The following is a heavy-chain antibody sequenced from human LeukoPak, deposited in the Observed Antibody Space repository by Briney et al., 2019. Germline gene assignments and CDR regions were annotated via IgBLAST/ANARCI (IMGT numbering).Heavy chain of an antibody. Sequence: GGSLRLSCAASGFTFSIYAMSWVRQAPGKGLEWVSVMSGGGGSTYYADSVKGRFTISRDNSKNTVYLQMNSLRAEDTAIYYCAKGGVRPVTTGDYWGQGTLVTVSS. V-gene: IGHV3-23*01. CDR2: MSGGGGST. CDR3: AKGGVRPVTTGDY. J-gene: IGHJ4*02. D-gene: IGHD4-17*01. CDR1: GFTFSIYA.